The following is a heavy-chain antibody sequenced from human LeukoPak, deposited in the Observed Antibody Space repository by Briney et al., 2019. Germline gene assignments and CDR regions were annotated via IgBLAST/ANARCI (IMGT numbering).Heavy chain of an antibody. D-gene: IGHD2-21*02. J-gene: IGHJ6*02. V-gene: IGHV3-30*03. CDR3: ARDQGVTDPPPYGLDV. CDR2: ISYDGSNK. Sequence: GRSLRLSCAASGFTFSSYGMHWVRQAPGKGLEWVAVISYDGSNKYYADSVKGRFTISRDNSKNTLYLQMNSPRAEDTAVYYCARDQGVTDPPPYGLDVWGQGTTVTVSS. CDR1: GFTFSSYG.